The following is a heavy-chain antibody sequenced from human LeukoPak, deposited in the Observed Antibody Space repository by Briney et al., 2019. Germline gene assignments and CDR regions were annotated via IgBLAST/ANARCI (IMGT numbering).Heavy chain of an antibody. Sequence: SETLSLTCTVSGYSISSGYYWGWIRQPPGKGLEWIGSIYHSGSTYYNPSLKSRVTISVDTSKNQFSLKLSSVTAADTAVYYCARIYGSGRHSQIYWGQGTLVTVSS. J-gene: IGHJ4*02. V-gene: IGHV4-38-2*02. D-gene: IGHD3-10*01. CDR1: GYSISSGYY. CDR2: IYHSGST. CDR3: ARIYGSGRHSQIY.